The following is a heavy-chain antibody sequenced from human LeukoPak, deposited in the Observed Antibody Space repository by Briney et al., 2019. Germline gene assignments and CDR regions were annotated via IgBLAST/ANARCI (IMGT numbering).Heavy chain of an antibody. CDR3: ARGLYDILTGAWYFDL. CDR2: IYTSGGT. J-gene: IGHJ2*01. Sequence: SETLSLTCTVSGDSISSGNYYWSWIRQPAGKGLEWIGRIYTSGGTDYSPSLNNRVTISADTSKNQFSLKLSSVTAADTAVYYCARGLYDILTGAWYFDLWGRGTLATVSS. D-gene: IGHD3-9*01. V-gene: IGHV4-61*02. CDR1: GDSISSGNYY.